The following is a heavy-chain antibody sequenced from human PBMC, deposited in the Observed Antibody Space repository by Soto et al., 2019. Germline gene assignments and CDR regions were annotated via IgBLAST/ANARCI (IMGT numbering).Heavy chain of an antibody. J-gene: IGHJ4*02. CDR1: GFTFSTYW. V-gene: IGHV3-74*01. Sequence: PAGSLRLSCAASGFTFSTYWMHWIRQVPGKGLEWISRINSDASHTYYADSVKGRFTISRDNAKNTLHLEMNSLSAEDTAVYYCVKDSESSGYLRDLDCWGQRSLVTVSS. D-gene: IGHD3-22*01. CDR2: INSDASHT. CDR3: VKDSESSGYLRDLDC.